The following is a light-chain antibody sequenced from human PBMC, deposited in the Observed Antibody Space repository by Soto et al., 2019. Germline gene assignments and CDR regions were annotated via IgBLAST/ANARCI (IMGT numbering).Light chain of an antibody. CDR1: QSVSSRY. CDR3: QQYGSSPC. V-gene: IGKV3-20*01. J-gene: IGKJ4*01. CDR2: DAS. Sequence: EVVLTQSPGTMPLSPGQRATRARQASQSVSSRYLDWYQQKPGQAHRLLLHDASSRATGIPDSFSGGGSGTDFTLTTSRREPEDVEVYYCQQYGSSPCFGGGTKVEIK.